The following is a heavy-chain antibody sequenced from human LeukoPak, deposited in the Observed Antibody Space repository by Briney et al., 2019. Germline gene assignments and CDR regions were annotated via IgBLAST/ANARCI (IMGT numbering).Heavy chain of an antibody. J-gene: IGHJ5*02. CDR3: ARLLGDFDNWFDP. V-gene: IGHV5-51*01. CDR1: GSSFTSYR. D-gene: IGHD3-3*01. CDR2: IYPGDSDT. Sequence: PGESLQISCKGSGSSFTSYRIGGARPLPGKGLEWMGIIYPGDSDTRYSPSFQGQVTISADKSISTAYLQWSSLKASDTAMYYCARLLGDFDNWFDPWGQGTLVTVSS.